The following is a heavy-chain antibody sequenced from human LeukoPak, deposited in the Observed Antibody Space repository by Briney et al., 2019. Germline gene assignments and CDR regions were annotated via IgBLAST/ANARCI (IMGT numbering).Heavy chain of an antibody. CDR3: AKEGGDCSSTSCPDY. Sequence: PGGSLRLSCAASGFTFSSYGMHWVRQAPGKGLEWVAFIRYDGSNKYYADSVKGRFTISRDNSKNTLYLQMNSLRAEDTAVHYCAKEGGDCSSTSCPDYWGQGTLVTVSS. D-gene: IGHD2-2*01. V-gene: IGHV3-30*02. CDR2: IRYDGSNK. CDR1: GFTFSSYG. J-gene: IGHJ4*02.